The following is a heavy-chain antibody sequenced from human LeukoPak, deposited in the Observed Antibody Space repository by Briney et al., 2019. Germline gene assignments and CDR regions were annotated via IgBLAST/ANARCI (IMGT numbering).Heavy chain of an antibody. CDR1: GFTFSSYA. CDR2: IGGSGGST. J-gene: IGHJ1*01. D-gene: IGHD2-21*02. Sequence: PGGSLRLSCAASGFTFSSYAMSWVRQAPGKGLEWVSAIGGSGGSTYYADSVKGRFTISRDNSKNTVYLQVNSLRAEDTAVYYCVKARMPHCGTDCLESWGQGTLVTVSS. V-gene: IGHV3-23*01. CDR3: VKARMPHCGTDCLES.